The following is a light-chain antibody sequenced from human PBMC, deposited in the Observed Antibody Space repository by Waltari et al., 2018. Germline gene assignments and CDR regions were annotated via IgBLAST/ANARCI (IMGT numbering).Light chain of an antibody. CDR2: GAS. Sequence: EIVMTQSPATLSVFPGERATLSCRASQSIRSNLAWYQHKPGQAPRLLIYGASTRATGIPARFSGRWSGTEFTLTISSLQSEDFAVYFCQQYDNWLGTFGQGTKVEIK. V-gene: IGKV3-15*01. CDR1: QSIRSN. J-gene: IGKJ1*01. CDR3: QQYDNWLGT.